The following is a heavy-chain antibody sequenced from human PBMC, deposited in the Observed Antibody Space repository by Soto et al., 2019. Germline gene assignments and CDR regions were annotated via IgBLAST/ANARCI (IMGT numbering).Heavy chain of an antibody. J-gene: IGHJ1*01. CDR2: IYHTGNT. V-gene: IGHV4-4*02. Sequence: PSLTCSVSGASISSNNWWSWVRQPPGKGLEWIGEIYHTGNTNYNVSLKGRVAISMDKSKNQLSLTVRYLTVADTAVYYCAKGLGVASRGPLEFWGQGTLVTVSS. CDR3: AKGLGVASRGPLEF. CDR1: GASISSNNW. D-gene: IGHD1-1*01.